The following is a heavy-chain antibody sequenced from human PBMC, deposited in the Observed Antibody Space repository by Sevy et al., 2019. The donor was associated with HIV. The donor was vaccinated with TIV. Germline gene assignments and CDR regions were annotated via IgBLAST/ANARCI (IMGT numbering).Heavy chain of an antibody. J-gene: IGHJ4*02. V-gene: IGHV3-30*04. D-gene: IGHD1-26*01. CDR3: ARDLVGATSD. CDR2: IWDDGSDN. Sequence: GGSLRLSCAASGFTFSSYVMHWVRQAPGKGLEWVALIWDDGSDNYYADSVKGRFTISRDNSKNMLYLQMNSLRPEDTAVYYCARDLVGATSDWGQGTLVTVSS. CDR1: GFTFSSYV.